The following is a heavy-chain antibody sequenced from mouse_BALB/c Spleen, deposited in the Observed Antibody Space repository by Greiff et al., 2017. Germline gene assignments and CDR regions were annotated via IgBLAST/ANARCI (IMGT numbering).Heavy chain of an antibody. CDR3: ARWLQRKTYFDD. CDR2: IFPGSGST. V-gene: IGHV1-9*01. J-gene: IGHJ1*01. D-gene: IGHD2-2*01. CDR1: GYTFSSYW. Sequence: VQLQQSGAELMKPGASVKISCKATGYTFSSYWIEWVKQRPGHGLEWIGEIFPGSGSTNYNEKFKGKATFTADTSSNTAYMQLSSLTSEDSAVYYCARWLQRKTYFDDWGAGTTVTVSS.